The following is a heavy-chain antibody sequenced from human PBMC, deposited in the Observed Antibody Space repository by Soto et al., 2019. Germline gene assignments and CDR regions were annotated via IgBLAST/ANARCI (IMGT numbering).Heavy chain of an antibody. D-gene: IGHD4-17*01. CDR2: TFYSGAT. Sequence: PSETLSLTCTVSGGSISSGGYHWSWIRQHPGKGLEWIGYTFYSGATYYNPSLKSRTIISVDTSKNQFSLTLTSLTAADTAVYYCARVQPYDYGANTGWLDPWGQGTLVTVSS. J-gene: IGHJ5*02. V-gene: IGHV4-31*03. CDR1: GGSISSGGYH. CDR3: ARVQPYDYGANTGWLDP.